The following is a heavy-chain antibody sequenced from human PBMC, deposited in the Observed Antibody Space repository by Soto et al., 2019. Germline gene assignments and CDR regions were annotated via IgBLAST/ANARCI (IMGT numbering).Heavy chain of an antibody. CDR2: INSDGSST. V-gene: IGHV3-74*01. D-gene: IGHD3-22*01. J-gene: IGHJ3*02. Sequence: PGGSLRLSCAASGFTFSSYRMHWVRQAPGKGLVWVSRINSDGSSTSYADSVKGRFTISRDNAKNTLYLQMNSLRAEDTAVYYCARDRSSGYYFRDAFDIWGQGTMVTVSS. CDR1: GFTFSSYR. CDR3: ARDRSSGYYFRDAFDI.